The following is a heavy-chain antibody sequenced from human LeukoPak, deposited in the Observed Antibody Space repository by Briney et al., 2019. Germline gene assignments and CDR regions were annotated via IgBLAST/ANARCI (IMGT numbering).Heavy chain of an antibody. V-gene: IGHV4-59*08. CDR2: IYYSGST. CDR1: GGSISRYY. Sequence: SETLSLTRSVSGGSISRYYWSWIRQPPGKGLEWIGYIYYSGSTNYNPSLKSRVTISVDTSKNQFSLKLSSVTAADTAVYYCASTRLTPVGATTAYAFDIWGQGTMVTVSS. CDR3: ASTRLTPVGATTAYAFDI. D-gene: IGHD1-26*01. J-gene: IGHJ3*02.